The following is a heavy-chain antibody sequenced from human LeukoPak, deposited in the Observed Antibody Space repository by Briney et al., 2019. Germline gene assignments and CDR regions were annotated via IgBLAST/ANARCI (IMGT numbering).Heavy chain of an antibody. D-gene: IGHD4-23*01. CDR1: GFTFSSYW. Sequence: PGGSLRLSCAASGFTFSSYWMHWVRQAPGKGLVWVSRINSDGSSTSYADSVKGRFTISRDNAKNTPYLQMNSLRAEDTAVYYCAREDYGGNSGYWGQGTLVTVSS. V-gene: IGHV3-74*01. CDR3: AREDYGGNSGY. J-gene: IGHJ4*02. CDR2: INSDGSST.